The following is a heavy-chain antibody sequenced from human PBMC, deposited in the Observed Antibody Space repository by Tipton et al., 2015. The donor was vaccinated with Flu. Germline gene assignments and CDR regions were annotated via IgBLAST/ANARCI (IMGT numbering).Heavy chain of an antibody. CDR1: GGSISSYY. D-gene: IGHD3/OR15-3a*01. CDR3: ARSDFAWVGYYFDY. J-gene: IGHJ4*02. Sequence: TLSLTCTVSGGSISSYYWSWIRQPAGKGLEWIGSIYYSGSTYYNPSLKSRVTISVDTSKNQFSLKLSSVTAADTAVYYCARSDFAWVGYYFDYWGQGTLVTVSS. V-gene: IGHV4-4*07. CDR2: IYYSGST.